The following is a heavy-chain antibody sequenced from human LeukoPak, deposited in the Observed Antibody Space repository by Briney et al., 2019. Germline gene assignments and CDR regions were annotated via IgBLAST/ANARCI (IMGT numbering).Heavy chain of an antibody. D-gene: IGHD6-13*01. CDR3: ARGAEAETSPLDF. Sequence: ASVKVSCKASGYTFTGYCMHWVRQAPGQGLEWMGWINPNSGGTNYAQKFQGRVTMTRDTSISTDYMEMKRVTSDDTAVYYCARGAEAETSPLDFWGQGTLVIVS. J-gene: IGHJ4*02. CDR1: GYTFTGYC. CDR2: INPNSGGT. V-gene: IGHV1-2*02.